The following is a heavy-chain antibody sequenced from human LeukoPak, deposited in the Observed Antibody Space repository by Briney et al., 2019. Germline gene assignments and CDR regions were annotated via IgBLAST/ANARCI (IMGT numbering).Heavy chain of an antibody. Sequence: PGGSLRLSCAASGFTFDIYAMNWVRQAPGKGLEWLSYIRGGGAVTRYSDSVKGRFTISRDNSKNTLYLQMNHLRAEDTAIYYCAKCSASYYNDAFDIWGRGTMVTVSS. J-gene: IGHJ3*02. D-gene: IGHD3-10*02. CDR2: IRGGGAVT. V-gene: IGHV3-23*01. CDR3: AKCSASYYNDAFDI. CDR1: GFTFDIYA.